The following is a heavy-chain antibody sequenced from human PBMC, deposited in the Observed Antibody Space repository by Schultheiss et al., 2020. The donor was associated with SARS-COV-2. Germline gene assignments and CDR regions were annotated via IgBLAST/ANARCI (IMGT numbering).Heavy chain of an antibody. J-gene: IGHJ4*02. V-gene: IGHV1-3*01. CDR3: ARLGPTVAFDY. CDR1: GGTFSRYA. Sequence: ASVKVSCKASGGTFSRYAISWVRQAPGQRLEWMGWINAGNGNTKYSQKFQGRVTITRDTSASTAYMELSSLRSEDTAVYYCARLGPTVAFDYWGQGTLVTVSS. CDR2: INAGNGNT. D-gene: IGHD4-23*01.